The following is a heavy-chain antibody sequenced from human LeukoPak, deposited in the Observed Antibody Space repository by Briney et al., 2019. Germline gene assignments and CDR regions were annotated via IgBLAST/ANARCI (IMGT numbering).Heavy chain of an antibody. J-gene: IGHJ4*02. V-gene: IGHV1-24*01. CDR3: AIVVLYSGYYFDY. D-gene: IGHD5-12*01. CDR1: VYTLTELS. Sequence: ASVKVSCKVSVYTLTELSMHWVRQAPGKGLEWMGGFDPEDGATIYAQKFQGRVTMTEDTSTDTAYMELSSLRSEDTAVYYCAIVVLYSGYYFDYWGQGTLVTVSS. CDR2: FDPEDGAT.